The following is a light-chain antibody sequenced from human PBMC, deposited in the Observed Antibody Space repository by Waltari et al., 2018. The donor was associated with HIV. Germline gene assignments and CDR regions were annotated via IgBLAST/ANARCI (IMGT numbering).Light chain of an antibody. J-gene: IGKJ1*01. CDR3: QQSYSTPWT. Sequence: IQMTQSPSSLSASVGDRVTITCRASQSISSYLNWYQQKPGKAPKLLIYAASSLQSGVPSRFSGSGSGTDFTLTISSLQPEDFATYYCQQSYSTPWTFGQGTKVEIK. CDR1: QSISSY. V-gene: IGKV1-39*01. CDR2: AAS.